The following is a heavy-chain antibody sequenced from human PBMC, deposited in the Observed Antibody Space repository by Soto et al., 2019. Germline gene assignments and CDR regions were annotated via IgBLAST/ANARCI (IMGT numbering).Heavy chain of an antibody. CDR2: ILSKAGNYAT. V-gene: IGHV3-73*01. Sequence: EVQLVESGGGLVQPGGSLKLSCAASGFIFSGSAVHWVRQASGKGLEWVGRILSKAGNYATAYPASMKGRFTISRDDSENTALLQMNSLKTEDTAVYYCIREGSPYYYDYWGQGTLVAVSS. CDR3: IREGSPYYYDY. J-gene: IGHJ4*02. CDR1: GFIFSGSA.